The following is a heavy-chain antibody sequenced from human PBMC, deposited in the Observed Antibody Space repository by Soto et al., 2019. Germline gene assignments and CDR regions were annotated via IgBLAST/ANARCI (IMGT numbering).Heavy chain of an antibody. D-gene: IGHD6-19*01. J-gene: IGHJ4*02. Sequence: EVQLVESGGGMVQPGGSLRLSCAASGFTLSSYSMHWVRQAPGKGLEWVSYISGSGGTIYYADSVKGRFTISRDNAKNSLSVQMNSLRDEDTAVYFCARETGLMSRGWSYYFDFWGQGTRVTVSS. V-gene: IGHV3-48*02. CDR2: ISGSGGTI. CDR3: ARETGLMSRGWSYYFDF. CDR1: GFTLSSYS.